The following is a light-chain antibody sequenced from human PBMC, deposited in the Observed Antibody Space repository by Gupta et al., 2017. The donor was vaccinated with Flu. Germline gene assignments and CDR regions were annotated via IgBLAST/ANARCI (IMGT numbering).Light chain of an antibody. CDR3: QQYYSTPCS. Sequence: DIVMTQSPDSLAVSLGERATINCKSSQSVLYSSNNKNYLAWYQQKPGQPPKLLIYWASTRESGVPDRFSGSGSVTXFTLTIXSLQAEDVAVYYCQQYYSTPCSFGXETKLEIK. V-gene: IGKV4-1*01. CDR2: WAS. CDR1: QSVLYSSNNKNY. J-gene: IGKJ2*04.